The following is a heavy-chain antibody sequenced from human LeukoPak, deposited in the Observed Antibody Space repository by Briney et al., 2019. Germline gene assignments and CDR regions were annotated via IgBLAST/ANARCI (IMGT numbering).Heavy chain of an antibody. D-gene: IGHD5-18*01. V-gene: IGHV4-34*01. CDR3: ARERGYVDTAMVRGYYYYGMDV. CDR1: GGSFSGYY. J-gene: IGHJ6*02. Sequence: SETLSLTCAVYGGSFSGYYWSWIRQPPGKGLEWIGEINHSGSTNYNPSLKSRVTISVDTSKNQFSLKLSSVTAADTAVYYCARERGYVDTAMVRGYYYYGMDVWGQGTTVTVSS. CDR2: INHSGST.